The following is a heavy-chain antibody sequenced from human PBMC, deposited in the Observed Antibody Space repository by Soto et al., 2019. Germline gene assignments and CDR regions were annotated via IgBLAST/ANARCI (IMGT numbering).Heavy chain of an antibody. J-gene: IGHJ4*02. Sequence: QITLKESGPTLVKPTQTLTLTCTFSGFSLSTSGVAVGWIRQPPGKALEWLALIYWDDDKRYSPPLKSRLTITKDTSKNQLALTMTNMDPVDTATYYCAHSLTPDQWLIQNYFDYWGQGTLVTVSS. CDR3: AHSLTPDQWLIQNYFDY. CDR1: GFSLSTSGVA. V-gene: IGHV2-5*02. CDR2: IYWDDDK. D-gene: IGHD6-19*01.